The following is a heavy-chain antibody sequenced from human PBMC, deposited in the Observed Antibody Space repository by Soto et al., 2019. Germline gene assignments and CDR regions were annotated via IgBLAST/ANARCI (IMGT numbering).Heavy chain of an antibody. CDR3: AGPGYSSQDY. J-gene: IGHJ4*02. CDR2: ISRGGDT. V-gene: IGHV3-23*01. D-gene: IGHD5-18*01. Sequence: GGSLRLSCAASGFAFSTFALSWVRQAPGKGLEWISAISRGGDTDCADAVKGRFTISRDNSKNTLYLQMNSLRAGDTAVYYCAGPGYSSQDYWGQGTLVTVSS. CDR1: GFAFSTFA.